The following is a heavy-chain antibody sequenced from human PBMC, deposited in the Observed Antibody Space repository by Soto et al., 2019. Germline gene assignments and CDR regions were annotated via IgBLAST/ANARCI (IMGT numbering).Heavy chain of an antibody. CDR2: IIPIFGTA. Sequence: SVKVSCKASGGSFSNYVISWVPQAPGQGLEWMGGIIPIFGTANYAQKFQGRVTITANESTSTAYMELSSLRYEDTAVYYCAKCEITHLYYYYGMDVWG. V-gene: IGHV1-69*13. CDR3: AKCEITHLYYYYGMDV. CDR1: GGSFSNYV. J-gene: IGHJ6*02.